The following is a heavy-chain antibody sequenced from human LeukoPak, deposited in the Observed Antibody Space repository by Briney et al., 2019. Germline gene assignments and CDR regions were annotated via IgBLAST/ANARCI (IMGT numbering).Heavy chain of an antibody. D-gene: IGHD3-10*01. CDR3: ARDQNYDSATYSPA. Sequence: SETLSLTCTVSGGSISSYYWSWIRQPPGKGLEWIGYIYYSGSTNCNPSLKSRVTISVDTSKNQFSLKLSSVTAADTAVYYCARDQNYDSATYSPAWGQGTLVTVSS. CDR2: IYYSGST. J-gene: IGHJ5*02. CDR1: GGSISSYY. V-gene: IGHV4-59*01.